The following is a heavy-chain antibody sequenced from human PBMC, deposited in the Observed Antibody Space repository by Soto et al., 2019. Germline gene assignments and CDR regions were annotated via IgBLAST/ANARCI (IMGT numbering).Heavy chain of an antibody. CDR3: ARGSRWGSYRTTDY. Sequence: PGGSLRLSCAASGFTVSSNYMSWVRQAPGKGLEWVSVIYSGGSTYYADSVKGRFTTSRDNAKNSLYLQMNSLRAEDTAVYYCARGSRWGSYRTTDYWGQGTLVTVSS. V-gene: IGHV3-53*01. D-gene: IGHD3-16*02. CDR2: IYSGGST. J-gene: IGHJ4*02. CDR1: GFTVSSNY.